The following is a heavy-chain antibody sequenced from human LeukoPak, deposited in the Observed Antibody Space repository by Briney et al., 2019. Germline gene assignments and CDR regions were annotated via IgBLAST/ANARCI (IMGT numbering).Heavy chain of an antibody. V-gene: IGHV1-2*02. CDR3: ARFVVVPAAISDAFDI. Sequence: ASVKVSCKASGYTFTGYYMHRVRQAPGQGLEWMGWINPNSGGTNYAQKFQGRVTMTRDTSISTAYMELSRLRSDDTAVYYCARFVVVPAAISDAFDIWGQGTMVTVSS. CDR1: GYTFTGYY. CDR2: INPNSGGT. J-gene: IGHJ3*02. D-gene: IGHD2-2*01.